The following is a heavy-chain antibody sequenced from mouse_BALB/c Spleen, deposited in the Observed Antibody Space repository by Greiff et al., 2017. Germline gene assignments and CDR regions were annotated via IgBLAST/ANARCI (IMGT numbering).Heavy chain of an antibody. J-gene: IGHJ3*01. CDR3: TTEAGTGFAY. D-gene: IGHD4-1*01. CDR1: GFTFSSYT. Sequence: EVKLMESGGGLVKPGGSLKLSCAASGFTFSSYTMSWVRQTPEKRLEWVATISSGGSYTYYPDSVKGRFTISRDNAKNTLYLQMSSLKSEDTAMYYCTTEAGTGFAYWGQGTLVTVSA. V-gene: IGHV5-6-4*01. CDR2: ISSGGSYT.